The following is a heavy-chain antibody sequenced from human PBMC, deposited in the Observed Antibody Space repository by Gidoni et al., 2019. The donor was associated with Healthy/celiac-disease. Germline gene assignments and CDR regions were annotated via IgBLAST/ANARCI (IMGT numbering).Heavy chain of an antibody. V-gene: IGHV3-33*01. CDR3: ARGEWELPQGVDY. J-gene: IGHJ4*02. CDR2: IWYDGSNK. D-gene: IGHD1-26*01. Sequence: QVQLVESGGGVVQPGRSLRLSCAASGFTFSSYGMHWVRQAPGKGLEWVAVIWYDGSNKYYADSVKGRFTISRDNSKNTLYLQMNSLRAEDTAVYYCARGEWELPQGVDYWGQGTLVTVSS. CDR1: GFTFSSYG.